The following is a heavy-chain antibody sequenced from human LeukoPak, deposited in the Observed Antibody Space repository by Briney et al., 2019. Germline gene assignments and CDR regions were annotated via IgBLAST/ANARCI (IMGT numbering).Heavy chain of an antibody. CDR2: MNPNSGNT. D-gene: IGHD3-22*01. J-gene: IGHJ6*02. CDR3: ARITMIVYYYYGMDV. V-gene: IGHV1-8*01. Sequence: ASVKVSCKASGYTFTSYDINWVRQATGQGLEWMGWMNPNSGNTGYAQKFQGRVTMTTDTSTSTAYMELRSLRSDDTAVYYCARITMIVYYYYGMDVWGQGTTVTVSS. CDR1: GYTFTSYD.